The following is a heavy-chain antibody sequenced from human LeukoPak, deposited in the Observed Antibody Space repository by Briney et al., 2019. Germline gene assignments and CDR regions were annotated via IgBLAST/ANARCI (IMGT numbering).Heavy chain of an antibody. CDR3: ARDWRDSSGKFPNDAFDI. Sequence: GGSLRLSCAASGFPFSDNYMSWIRQAPGKGLEWVSYISSSGSIYYADSVKGRFTISRDNAKNSLYLQMNSLRAEDTAVYYCARDWRDSSGKFPNDAFDIWGQGTMVTVSS. J-gene: IGHJ3*02. V-gene: IGHV3-11*04. CDR1: GFPFSDNY. D-gene: IGHD3-22*01. CDR2: ISSSGSI.